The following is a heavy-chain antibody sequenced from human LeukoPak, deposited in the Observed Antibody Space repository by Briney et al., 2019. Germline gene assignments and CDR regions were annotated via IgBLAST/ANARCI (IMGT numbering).Heavy chain of an antibody. CDR1: GFTFSSYA. Sequence: PGGSLRLSCAASGFTFSSYAMSWVRQAPGKGLEWVSAISGSGGSTYYADAVKGRFTISRDSSKNTLYLQMNSLRAADTAVYYCAKGNDSWSGYCFDYWGQGTLVTVSS. CDR3: AKGNDSWSGYCFDY. V-gene: IGHV3-23*01. D-gene: IGHD3-3*01. J-gene: IGHJ4*02. CDR2: ISGSGGST.